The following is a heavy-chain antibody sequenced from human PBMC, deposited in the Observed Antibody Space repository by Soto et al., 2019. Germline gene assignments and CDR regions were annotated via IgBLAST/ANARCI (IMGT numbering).Heavy chain of an antibody. J-gene: IGHJ3*01. V-gene: IGHV1-2*02. Sequence: GASVKVSCKASGYTFTGYYIHWVRQAPGQGLEWMAWINPHSGGTNSAQKFQGRVTMTRDTSISTAYMELRSLRSDDTAVYYCAEGDGYNDNPNFWGQGTMVTVSS. D-gene: IGHD3-22*01. CDR1: GYTFTGYY. CDR3: AEGDGYNDNPNF. CDR2: INPHSGGT.